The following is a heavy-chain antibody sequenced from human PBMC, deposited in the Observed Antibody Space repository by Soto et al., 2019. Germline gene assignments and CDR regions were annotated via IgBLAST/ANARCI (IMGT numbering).Heavy chain of an antibody. V-gene: IGHV4-39*02. CDR2: LFYPGGA. CDR3: VRSGKERFSGLYNNWFDP. CDR1: GASITSDNYY. D-gene: IGHD1-26*01. J-gene: IGHJ5*02. Sequence: QLQLQESGPGLVKPSETLSLICTVSGASITSDNYYWGWIRQPPGKGLEWIGSLFYPGGAKTNPSLRSRATISIDTAKNHLSLRLTSVTATDTALYFCVRSGKERFSGLYNNWFDPWGQGTMVTVSS.